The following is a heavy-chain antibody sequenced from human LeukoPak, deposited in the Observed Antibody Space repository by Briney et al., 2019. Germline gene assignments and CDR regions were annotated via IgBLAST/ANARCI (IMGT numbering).Heavy chain of an antibody. J-gene: IGHJ4*02. CDR1: GYTFTSYG. Sequence: GASVKVSCKASGYTFTSYGITWVRQAPGQGIEWMGWISAYNGNTNYAQNLHGRVTMTTDTSTSTAYMELRSLRSDDSAVYYCARGARIVGARDLDYWGQGTLVTVSS. D-gene: IGHD1-26*01. CDR2: ISAYNGNT. V-gene: IGHV1-18*01. CDR3: ARGARIVGARDLDY.